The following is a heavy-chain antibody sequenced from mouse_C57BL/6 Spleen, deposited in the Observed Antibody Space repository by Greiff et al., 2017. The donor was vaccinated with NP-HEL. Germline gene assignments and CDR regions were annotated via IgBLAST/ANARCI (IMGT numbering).Heavy chain of an antibody. CDR3: ARDYYGSCAY. CDR2: INPYNGGT. D-gene: IGHD1-1*01. CDR1: GYTFTDYY. Sequence: EVQLQQSGPVLVKPGASVKMSCKASGYTFTDYYMNWVKQSHGKSLEWIGVINPYNGGTSYNQKFKGKATLTVDKSSSTAYMELNSLTSEDSAVYYCARDYYGSCAYWGQGTLVTVSA. J-gene: IGHJ3*01. V-gene: IGHV1-19*01.